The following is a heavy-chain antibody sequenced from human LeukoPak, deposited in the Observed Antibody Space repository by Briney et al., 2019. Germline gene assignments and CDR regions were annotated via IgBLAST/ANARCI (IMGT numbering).Heavy chain of an antibody. CDR1: GYTFTGYY. CDR2: INPNSGGT. CDR3: ARDSIGFTIFGNY. V-gene: IGHV1-2*02. Sequence: GASVKVSCKASGYTFTGYYIHWVRQAPGQGLEWMGWINPNSGGTNYAQKFQDRVTMTRDTSISTAYMELGRLRSDDTAVYYCARDSIGFTIFGNYWGQGTLVTVSS. D-gene: IGHD3-3*01. J-gene: IGHJ4*02.